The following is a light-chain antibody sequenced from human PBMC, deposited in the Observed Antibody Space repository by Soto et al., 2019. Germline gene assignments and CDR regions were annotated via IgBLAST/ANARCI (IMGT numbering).Light chain of an antibody. CDR1: QSISSN. CDR3: QPYNNWPLT. V-gene: IGKV3-15*01. J-gene: IGKJ4*01. Sequence: EILMTRSPAPLSVSPGERATLSCRASQSISSNLAWYQQKLGQAPRLLIYRASTRATGVPTRFSGSRSGAEFTLTINSLQSEDFAVYYCQPYNNWPLTFGGGTKVDI. CDR2: RAS.